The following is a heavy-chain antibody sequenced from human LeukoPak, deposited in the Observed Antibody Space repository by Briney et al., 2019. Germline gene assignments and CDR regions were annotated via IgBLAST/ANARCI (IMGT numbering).Heavy chain of an antibody. CDR3: ARDGLGYFDP. Sequence: GGSLRLSCAASEFTFTYYVMHWVRQAPRKGLEWVAFVRSDGNTKYYAGSVKARFTISRDNSQNTLFLQMHRLRAEDTAVYYCARDGLGYFDPWGQGTLVTVSS. D-gene: IGHD5-12*01. J-gene: IGHJ5*02. CDR1: EFTFTYYV. CDR2: VRSDGNTK. V-gene: IGHV3-30*02.